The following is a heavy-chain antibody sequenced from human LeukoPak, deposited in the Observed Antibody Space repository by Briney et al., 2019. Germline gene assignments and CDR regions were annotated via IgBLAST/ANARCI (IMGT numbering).Heavy chain of an antibody. J-gene: IGHJ4*02. CDR1: GGSLSGYY. Sequence: SETLSLTCAVYGGSLSGYYWSWIRQPPGKGLEWIGEINHSGSTNYNPSLKSRVTISVDTSKNQFSLKLSFVTAADTAVYYCARVGWELRGPTDYWGQGTLVTVSS. CDR3: ARVGWELRGPTDY. CDR2: INHSGST. V-gene: IGHV4-34*01. D-gene: IGHD1-26*01.